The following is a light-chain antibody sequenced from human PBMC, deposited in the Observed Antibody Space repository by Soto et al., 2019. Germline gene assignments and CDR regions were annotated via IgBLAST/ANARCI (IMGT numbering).Light chain of an antibody. Sequence: EIVLTQSPGTLSLSPGERATLSCRASQSVRSNYLAWYQQKPGRAPRLLIYGASSRATGIPDRFSGSGSGTDFTLTISRLEPEDFAVYYCQQRSNWPPITFGQGTRLEI. J-gene: IGKJ5*01. V-gene: IGKV3D-20*02. CDR3: QQRSNWPPIT. CDR2: GAS. CDR1: QSVRSNY.